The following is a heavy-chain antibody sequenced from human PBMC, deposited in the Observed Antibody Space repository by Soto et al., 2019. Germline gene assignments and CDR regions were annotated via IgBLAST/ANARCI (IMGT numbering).Heavy chain of an antibody. D-gene: IGHD3-3*01. Sequence: QVQLQESGPGLVKPSETLSLTCTVSGGSISSYYWSWIRQPAGKGLEWIGRIYTSGSTNYNPSLKSRVTMSVDTSNNQFSLKLSSVTAADTAVYYCARTYYDFWSGYSSGAFDIWGQGTMVTVSS. CDR3: ARTYYDFWSGYSSGAFDI. CDR1: GGSISSYY. V-gene: IGHV4-4*07. J-gene: IGHJ3*02. CDR2: IYTSGST.